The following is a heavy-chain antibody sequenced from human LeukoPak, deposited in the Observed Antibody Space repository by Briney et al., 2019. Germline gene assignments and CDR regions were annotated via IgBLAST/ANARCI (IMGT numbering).Heavy chain of an antibody. Sequence: PGGSLRLSCAASGFTFTDAYMSWVRQAPGKGLEWVGRIRNQVDGGTTDYAAPVRGRFTISRDDSKNTLYLQMNSLKTEDTAVYYCTTDGVYDFWSGYYIDYWGQGTLVTVSS. CDR2: IRNQVDGGTT. CDR3: TTDGVYDFWSGYYIDY. D-gene: IGHD3-3*01. CDR1: GFTFTDAY. V-gene: IGHV3-15*01. J-gene: IGHJ4*02.